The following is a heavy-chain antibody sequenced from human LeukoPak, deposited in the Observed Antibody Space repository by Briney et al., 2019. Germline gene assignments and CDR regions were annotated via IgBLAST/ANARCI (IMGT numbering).Heavy chain of an antibody. V-gene: IGHV3-15*01. J-gene: IGHJ4*02. CDR1: GFTFSNAW. CDR3: TTSLAGAVTAVYPFDN. Sequence: GSPRLSCAASGFTFSNAWMNCVGQAPGKGLELVGRIKSKTDGGTTDYAAPVKGRITTSRDDSTNTLHLQMNSLKTEDTAVYYCTTSLAGAVTAVYPFDNWDQGTLVTVIS. CDR2: IKSKTDGGTT. D-gene: IGHD2-21*02.